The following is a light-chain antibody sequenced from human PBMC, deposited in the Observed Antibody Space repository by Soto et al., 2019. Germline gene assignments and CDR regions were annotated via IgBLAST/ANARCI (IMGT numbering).Light chain of an antibody. CDR3: QQRSNWPPVIT. J-gene: IGKJ5*01. CDR2: DAS. Sequence: EIVLTQSPGTLSLSPGERATLSCRASQSFSSYLAWYQQKPGQAPRLLIYDASKMATGIPARFSGRGSGTDFTLTISSLEPEDFAVYYCQQRSNWPPVITFGQGTRLEIK. CDR1: QSFSSY. V-gene: IGKV3-11*01.